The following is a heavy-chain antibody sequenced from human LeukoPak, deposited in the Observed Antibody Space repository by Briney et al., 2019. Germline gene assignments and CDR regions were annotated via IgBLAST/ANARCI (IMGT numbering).Heavy chain of an antibody. CDR1: GGSISSGDYY. CDR2: IYYSGST. V-gene: IGHV4-30-4*01. J-gene: IGHJ4*02. CDR3: ATRNRGEMATIIFDY. Sequence: PSETLSLTCTVSGGSISSGDYYWSWIRQPPGKGLEWIGYIYYSGSTYYNPSLKSRVTISVDTSKNQFSLKLSSVTAADTAVYYCATRNRGEMATIIFDYWGQGTLVTVSS. D-gene: IGHD5-24*01.